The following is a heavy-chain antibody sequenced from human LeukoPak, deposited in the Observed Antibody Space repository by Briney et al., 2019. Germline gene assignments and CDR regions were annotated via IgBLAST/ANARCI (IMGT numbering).Heavy chain of an antibody. Sequence: GGSLRLSCAASGFTFSSYSMNWVRQAPGKGLEWVSSISSSSSYIYYADSVKGRFTISRDNAKNSLYLQMNSLRAEDTAVYYCARFCRGLLNFDYWGQGTLVTVSS. CDR1: GFTFSSYS. J-gene: IGHJ4*02. CDR3: ARFCRGLLNFDY. V-gene: IGHV3-21*01. CDR2: ISSSSSYI. D-gene: IGHD3-16*01.